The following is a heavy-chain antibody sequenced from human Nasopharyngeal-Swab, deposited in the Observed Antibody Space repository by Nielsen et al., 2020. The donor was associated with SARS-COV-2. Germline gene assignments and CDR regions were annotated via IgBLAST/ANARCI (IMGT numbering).Heavy chain of an antibody. CDR1: GGTFSSYA. Sequence: SVKVSCKASGGTFSSYAISWVRQAPGQGLEWMGGIIPIFGTANYAQKFQGRVTITADESTSTAYMELSSLRSEDTAVYYCARGPALGYCSGGSCYSYAFDIWGQGTMVTVSS. CDR3: ARGPALGYCSGGSCYSYAFDI. V-gene: IGHV1-69*13. CDR2: IIPIFGTA. J-gene: IGHJ3*02. D-gene: IGHD2-15*01.